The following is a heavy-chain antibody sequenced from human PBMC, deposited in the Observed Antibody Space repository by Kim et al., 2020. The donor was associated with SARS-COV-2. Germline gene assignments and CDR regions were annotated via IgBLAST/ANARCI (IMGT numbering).Heavy chain of an antibody. J-gene: IGHJ3*02. CDR2: ISSSGSTI. V-gene: IGHV3-11*01. D-gene: IGHD3-22*01. CDR3: ARAPDYYDSSGYLHLDAFDI. Sequence: GGSLRLSCAASGFTFSDYYMSWIRQAPGKGLEWVSYISSSGSTIYYADSVKGRFTISRDNAKNSLYLQMNSLRAEDTAVYYCARAPDYYDSSGYLHLDAFDIWGQGTMVTVSS. CDR1: GFTFSDYY.